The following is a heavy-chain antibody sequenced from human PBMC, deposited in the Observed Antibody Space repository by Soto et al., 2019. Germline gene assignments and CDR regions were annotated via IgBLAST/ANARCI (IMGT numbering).Heavy chain of an antibody. CDR1: GFILSRHA. D-gene: IGHD6-19*01. CDR3: AKDRGGGWVIDY. CDR2: IGYRTTDT. Sequence: EVLLLQSGGGLAQPGESLTLSCATSGFILSRHAMSWVRQAPGRGLDWVSVIGYRTTDTYYADSVKGRFTISRDESTNTVYLQMNNPRVEDTAVYYCAKDRGGGWVIDYWGQGTLVTVSS. V-gene: IGHV3-23*01. J-gene: IGHJ4*02.